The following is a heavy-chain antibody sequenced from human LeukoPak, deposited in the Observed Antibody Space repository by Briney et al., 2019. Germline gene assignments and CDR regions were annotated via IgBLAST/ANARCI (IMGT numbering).Heavy chain of an antibody. V-gene: IGHV4-34*01. Sequence: SETLSLTCAVYGGSVSDYYWNWIRQPPGKGGEWMAEINHSGTTNYNPSLKSRVTISVDTSKNQFSLRLSAVTAADTAVYHCARGLRLPSRSAPAVPHVWAQGTTVTVS. CDR3: ARGLRLPSRSAPAVPHV. J-gene: IGHJ6*02. D-gene: IGHD2-2*01. CDR2: INHSGTT. CDR1: GGSVSDYY.